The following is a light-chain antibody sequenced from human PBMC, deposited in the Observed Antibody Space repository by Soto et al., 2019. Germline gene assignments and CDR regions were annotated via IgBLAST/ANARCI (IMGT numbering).Light chain of an antibody. J-gene: IGLJ1*01. CDR2: DVT. Sequence: ALTQPRSVSGSPGQSVAISYAGTSSDVGGYNYVSWYQQHPGKAPKLMIYDVTKRPSGVPDRFSGSKSGNTASLTISGLXAEDEADYYCNSYAGSYTLYVFGTGTKVTVL. V-gene: IGLV2-11*01. CDR3: NSYAGSYTLYV. CDR1: SSDVGGYNY.